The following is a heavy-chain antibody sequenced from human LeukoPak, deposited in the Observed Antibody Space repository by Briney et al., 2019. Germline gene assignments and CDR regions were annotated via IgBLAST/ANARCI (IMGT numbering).Heavy chain of an antibody. Sequence: SETLSLTCAVYGGSFSGYYWSWIRQPPGKGLEWIGEINHSGSTNYNPSLKSRVTISVDTSKNQFSLKLSSVTAADTAVYYCARVRGWQLVIYYGMDVWGQGTTVTVSS. CDR3: ARVRGWQLVIYYGMDV. D-gene: IGHD6-6*01. V-gene: IGHV4-34*01. CDR1: GGSFSGYY. J-gene: IGHJ6*02. CDR2: INHSGST.